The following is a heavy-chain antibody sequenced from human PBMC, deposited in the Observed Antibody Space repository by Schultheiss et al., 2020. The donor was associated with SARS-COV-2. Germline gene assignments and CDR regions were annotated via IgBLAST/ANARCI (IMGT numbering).Heavy chain of an antibody. CDR3: AALGYSYGYPRKDGMDV. V-gene: IGHV1-2*02. Sequence: ASVKVSCKASGYTFTGYYMHWVRQAPGQGLEWMGWMNPNSGGTNYAQKFQGRVTMTRDMSTSTAYMELSSLRSEDTAVYYCAALGYSYGYPRKDGMDVWGQGTMVTVSS. CDR2: MNPNSGGT. D-gene: IGHD5-18*01. CDR1: GYTFTGYY. J-gene: IGHJ6*02.